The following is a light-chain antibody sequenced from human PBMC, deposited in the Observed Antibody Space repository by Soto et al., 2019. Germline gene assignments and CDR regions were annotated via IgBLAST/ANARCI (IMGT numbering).Light chain of an antibody. V-gene: IGLV1-40*01. Sequence: QSVLTQPPLVSGTPGQRVSISCTGTSSNLGAGYDVHWYQQLPGAAPRLLIFGNNVRPSGVPDRFSGSKSGTSASLAITGLQAEDEAIYHCQSYDGSLATSIFGAGTKLTVL. J-gene: IGLJ2*01. CDR3: QSYDGSLATSI. CDR1: SSNLGAGYD. CDR2: GNN.